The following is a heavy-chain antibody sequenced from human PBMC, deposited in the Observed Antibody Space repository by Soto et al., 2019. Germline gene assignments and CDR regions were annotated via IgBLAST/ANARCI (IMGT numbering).Heavy chain of an antibody. Sequence: QVQLVQSGAEVKKPGASVKVSCKASGYTFNTYSISWVRQAPGQGLEWMGWISGYNGDTHYAQKFQGRVTMTTDTSTSTAYMELRSLRSDDTAMYYCARENGLSYVDTAMVDYVDYWGQGTLVTVSS. CDR2: ISGYNGDT. J-gene: IGHJ4*02. V-gene: IGHV1-18*01. CDR3: ARENGLSYVDTAMVDYVDY. CDR1: GYTFNTYS. D-gene: IGHD5-18*01.